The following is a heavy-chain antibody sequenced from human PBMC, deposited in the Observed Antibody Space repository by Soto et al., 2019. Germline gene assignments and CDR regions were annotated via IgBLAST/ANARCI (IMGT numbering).Heavy chain of an antibody. CDR2: IYHSGST. V-gene: IGHV4-4*02. J-gene: IGHJ6*02. Sequence: QVQLQESGPGLVKPSGTLSLTCAVSGGSISSSNCWSWVRQPPGKGLEWIGGIYHSGSTNFNPSLKRRVTISVDKSKNQFSLTLNSVTAADTAVYYCARVSGSYYYGMDVWGQGTTVPVSS. CDR1: GGSISSSNC. CDR3: ARVSGSYYYGMDV.